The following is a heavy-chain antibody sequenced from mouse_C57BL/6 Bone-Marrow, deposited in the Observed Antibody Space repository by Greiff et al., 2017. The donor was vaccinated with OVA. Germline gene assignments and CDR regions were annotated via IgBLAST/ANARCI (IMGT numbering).Heavy chain of an antibody. CDR2: IDPTNDYT. J-gene: IGHJ2*01. V-gene: IGHV1-7*01. CDR1: GYTFTSYW. Sequence: QVQLQQPGAELVKPGASVKLSCKASGYTFTSYWMQWVKQRPGQGLEWIGYIDPTNDYTNYNQKFKGKATLTADKSSSTAYMQLSSLTSEDSAVYYCTRGYYFDYWGQGTTLTVSS. CDR3: TRGYYFDY.